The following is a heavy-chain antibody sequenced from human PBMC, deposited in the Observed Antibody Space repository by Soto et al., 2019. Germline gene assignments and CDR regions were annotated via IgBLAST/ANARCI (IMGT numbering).Heavy chain of an antibody. D-gene: IGHD3-22*01. V-gene: IGHV3-74*01. J-gene: IGHJ6*02. Sequence: GGSLRLSCAASGFTFSSYWMHWVRQAPGKGLVWVSRINSDGSSTSHADSVKGRFTISRDNAKNTLYLQMNSLRAGDTAVYYCARVAVVVITTPLMDVWGQGTTVTVSS. CDR3: ARVAVVVITTPLMDV. CDR1: GFTFSSYW. CDR2: INSDGSST.